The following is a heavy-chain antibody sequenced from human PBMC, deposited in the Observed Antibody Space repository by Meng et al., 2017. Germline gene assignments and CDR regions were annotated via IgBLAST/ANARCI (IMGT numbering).Heavy chain of an antibody. CDR3: ARDVTGHYYFDY. D-gene: IGHD2-21*02. J-gene: IGHJ4*02. Sequence: QVEVVESGQGLVKPLETLFSPCTVSGGSISRGGYFWGWIRQHPGKGLEWIGYMYPSGSTHYNPSQESRVTISIDTSKNQLSLELSSVTAADTAVYYCARDVTGHYYFDYWGQGTLVTVSS. CDR1: GGSISRGGYF. CDR2: MYPSGST. V-gene: IGHV4-31*03.